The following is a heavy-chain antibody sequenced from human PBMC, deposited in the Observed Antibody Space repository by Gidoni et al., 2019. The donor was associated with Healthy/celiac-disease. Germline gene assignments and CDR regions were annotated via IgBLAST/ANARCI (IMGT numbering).Heavy chain of an antibody. D-gene: IGHD1-20*01. J-gene: IGHJ4*02. CDR3: AKDFSPALTGTPLNYFDY. Sequence: VQLVESGGGLVQPGRSLRLSCPASGFTFADYARHWVRQAPGKGLEWVSGISWNSGSIGYADSVKGRFTISRDNAKNSLYLQMNSLRAEDTALYYCAKDFSPALTGTPLNYFDYWGQGTLVTVSS. CDR1: GFTFADYA. V-gene: IGHV3-9*01. CDR2: ISWNSGSI.